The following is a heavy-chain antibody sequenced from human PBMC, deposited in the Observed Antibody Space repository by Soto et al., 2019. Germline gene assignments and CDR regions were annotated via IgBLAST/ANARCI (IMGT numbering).Heavy chain of an antibody. V-gene: IGHV3-23*01. D-gene: IGHD3-3*01. Sequence: EVQLLVSGGGLVQPGGSLRLSCAASGFSFSTFDMTWVRQAPGKGLEWVSAMIGHDGTTHYADSVKGRFTISRDNSKNTLYLQMNSLRDDDTATYYCVKVAWCDDWGQGTLVSVSS. CDR1: GFSFSTFD. J-gene: IGHJ4*02. CDR2: MIGHDGTT. CDR3: VKVAWCDD.